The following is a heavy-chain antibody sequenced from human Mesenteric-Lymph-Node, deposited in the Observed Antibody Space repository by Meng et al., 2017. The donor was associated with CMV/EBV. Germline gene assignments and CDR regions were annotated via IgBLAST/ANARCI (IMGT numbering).Heavy chain of an antibody. V-gene: IGHV3-23*03. D-gene: IGHD3-3*01. CDR3: AKSGLRFLDWFDT. CDR1: GFSFSHYA. Sequence: CAASGFSFSHYAMPWVRQAPGKGLEWVATIRSGTGDTKYAESVRGRFTISRDDSKNTLSLKMDRLRGDDTAVYYCAKSGLRFLDWFDTWGQGILVTVSS. J-gene: IGHJ5*02. CDR2: IRSGTGDT.